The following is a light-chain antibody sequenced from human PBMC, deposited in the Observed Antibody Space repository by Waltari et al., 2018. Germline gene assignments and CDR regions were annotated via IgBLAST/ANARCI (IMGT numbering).Light chain of an antibody. CDR1: QRVSSY. CDR3: QQRTNRPPWT. V-gene: IGKV3-11*01. CDR2: DAS. Sequence: DIVLTQSPATLSLSPGDRATLSCRASQRVSSYLSWYQHKPGQAPRLLIYDASNRATGIPARFSGSGSGTDFILTISSLEPEDFAVYYCQQRTNRPPWTFGQGTKVEIK. J-gene: IGKJ1*01.